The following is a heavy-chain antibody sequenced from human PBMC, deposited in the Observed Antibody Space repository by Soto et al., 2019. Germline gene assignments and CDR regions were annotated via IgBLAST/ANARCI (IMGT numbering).Heavy chain of an antibody. CDR1: GGSISSSNW. CDR3: ARVSGSYYYGMDV. J-gene: IGHJ6*02. V-gene: IGHV4-4*02. CDR2: IYHSGST. Sequence: QVQLQESGPGLVKPSGTLSLTCAVSGGSISSSNWWSWVRQPPGKGLEWIGEIYHSGSTNYNPSLKSRLTISVDKSKTQFSLKLSSVPAADTAVYYCARVSGSYYYGMDVWGQGTTVTVSS. D-gene: IGHD1-26*01.